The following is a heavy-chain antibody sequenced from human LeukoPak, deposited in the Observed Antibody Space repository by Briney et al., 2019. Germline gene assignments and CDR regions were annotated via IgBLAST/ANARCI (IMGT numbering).Heavy chain of an antibody. D-gene: IGHD2-15*01. J-gene: IGHJ5*02. CDR2: TYYRSKWDN. Sequence: SQTLSLTCAISGDSVSSNNAAWNWIRQAPARGLEWLGRTYYRSKWDNDYEVSVKSRIPINPDTSKNQFTLHLNSVTPEDTAVYYCARDTGVRGSFGWFDPWGQGTLVTVSS. V-gene: IGHV6-1*01. CDR1: GDSVSSNNAA. CDR3: ARDTGVRGSFGWFDP.